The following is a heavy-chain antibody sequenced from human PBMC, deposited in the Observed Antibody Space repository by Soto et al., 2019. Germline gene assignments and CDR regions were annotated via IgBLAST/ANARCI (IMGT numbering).Heavy chain of an antibody. CDR2: IQGRDDTT. V-gene: IGHV3-23*01. CDR1: GFTFSTYA. Sequence: EVQLLESGGGLVQPGGSLTLSCAASGFTFSTYAMGWVRQAPGKGLEWVSTIQGRDDTTFYADSVRGRFTISRDNSKNTMSWQMNTLRGDDTAVYYCAKETDPRCCYGVDYWGQGALVTVSS. CDR3: AKETDPRCCYGVDY. J-gene: IGHJ4*02. D-gene: IGHD2-2*01.